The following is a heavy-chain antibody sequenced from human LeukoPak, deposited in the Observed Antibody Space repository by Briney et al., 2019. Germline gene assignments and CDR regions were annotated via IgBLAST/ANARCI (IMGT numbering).Heavy chain of an antibody. CDR2: ISRSGSTI. CDR1: GFTFSDYY. CDR3: AKDDKYYDFWSGSFFDY. V-gene: IGHV3-11*04. J-gene: IGHJ4*02. D-gene: IGHD3-3*01. Sequence: GGSLRLSCAASGFTFSDYYMSWIRQAPGKGLEWVSYISRSGSTIYYADSVKGRFTISRDNSKNTLYLQMNSLRAEDTAVYYCAKDDKYYDFWSGSFFDYWGQGTLVTVSS.